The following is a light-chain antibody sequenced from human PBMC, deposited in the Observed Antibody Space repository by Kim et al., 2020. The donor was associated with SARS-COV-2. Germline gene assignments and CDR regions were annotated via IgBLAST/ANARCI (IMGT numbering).Light chain of an antibody. CDR1: QSVGGY. CDR2: DAS. J-gene: IGKJ4*01. V-gene: IGKV3-11*01. CDR3: LQRNSWPPLT. Sequence: IVLTQSPATLSLSPGERATLSCRASQSVGGYLAWYQQRPGQAPKLLIYDASHRATGIPARFSGSGSGTDFSLTISSLEPDDFAVYYCLQRNSWPPLTFGGGTKVDIK.